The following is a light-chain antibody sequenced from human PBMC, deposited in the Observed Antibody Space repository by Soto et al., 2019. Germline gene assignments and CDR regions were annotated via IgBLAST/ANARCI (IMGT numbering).Light chain of an antibody. Sequence: EIVLTQSPATLSLSPGERATLSCRASQSINSDLAWYLQKPGQAPRLLIYGAFSRATGIPDRFSGSGSGTDFTLTISRLEPEDFAVYYCQQYGSLITFGQGTRLEIK. CDR2: GAF. J-gene: IGKJ5*01. CDR1: QSINSD. V-gene: IGKV3-20*01. CDR3: QQYGSLIT.